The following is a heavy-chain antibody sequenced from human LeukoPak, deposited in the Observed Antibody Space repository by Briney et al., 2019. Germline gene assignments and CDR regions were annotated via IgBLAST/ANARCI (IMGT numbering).Heavy chain of an antibody. V-gene: IGHV3-23*01. J-gene: IGHJ1*01. CDR2: INNDGDST. CDR3: AQQVGYCSSGNCYFTY. Sequence: PGGSLRLSCAASGFTFSNSAMSWVRQAPGKRLEWVSAINNDGDSTYSADSVKGRFTVSRDNSKNTLYLQMNSLRAEDAAVYHCAQQVGYCSSGNCYFTYWGQGTPVTVSS. CDR1: GFTFSNSA. D-gene: IGHD2-15*01.